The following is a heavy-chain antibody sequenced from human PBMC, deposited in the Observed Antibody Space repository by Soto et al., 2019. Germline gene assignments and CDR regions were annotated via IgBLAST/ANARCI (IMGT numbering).Heavy chain of an antibody. CDR3: ARHGYSSSYYYYGMDV. J-gene: IGHJ6*02. CDR1: GGSISSSSYY. V-gene: IGHV4-39*01. Sequence: QLQLQESGPGLVKPSETLSLTCTVSGGSISSSSYYWGWIRQPPGKGLEWIGSIYYSGSTYYNPSLKSRVTISVDPSKNQFSLKLSSVTAADTAVYYCARHGYSSSYYYYGMDVWGQGTTVTVSS. D-gene: IGHD6-6*01. CDR2: IYYSGST.